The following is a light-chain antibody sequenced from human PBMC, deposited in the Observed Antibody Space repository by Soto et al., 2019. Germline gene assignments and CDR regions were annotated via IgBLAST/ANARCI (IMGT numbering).Light chain of an antibody. Sequence: EIVLTQSPGTLSLSPGERASLSCRASQSVTGSSLAWYQQKPGQAPRLLMYGASYRATGTPDRFSGSGSGSDFTLTISRLEPEDFAVYFCQQYGTSTGTFGQGTKVEIK. V-gene: IGKV3-20*01. CDR1: QSVTGSS. CDR2: GAS. J-gene: IGKJ1*01. CDR3: QQYGTSTGT.